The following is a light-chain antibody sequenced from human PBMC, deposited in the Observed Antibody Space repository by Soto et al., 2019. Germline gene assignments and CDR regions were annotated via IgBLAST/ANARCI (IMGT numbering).Light chain of an antibody. CDR2: DVN. V-gene: IGLV2-18*02. J-gene: IGLJ1*01. CDR1: SSDVGSSNG. Sequence: QSALTQPPSVSGSPGQSVAISCTGTSSDVGSSNGVSWYQQPPGTAPKLMIYDVNNRPSGVPDRFSGSKSGNTASLTISGLQAEDEADYYCSSYTSSNTDVFGTGTKVTVL. CDR3: SSYTSSNTDV.